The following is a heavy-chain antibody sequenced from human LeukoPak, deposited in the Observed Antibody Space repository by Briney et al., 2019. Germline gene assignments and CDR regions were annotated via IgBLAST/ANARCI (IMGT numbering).Heavy chain of an antibody. D-gene: IGHD6-19*01. CDR2: INSDGSST. CDR1: GFTFSSYW. CDR3: ARAYSSAWYVPGDY. J-gene: IGHJ4*02. Sequence: GGSLRLSCVASGFTFSSYWMHWVRQAPGKGLVWVSRINSDGSSTSYADSVKGRFTISRDNAKNTLYLQVNSLRAEDTAIYYCARAYSSAWYVPGDYWGQGTLVTVSS. V-gene: IGHV3-74*01.